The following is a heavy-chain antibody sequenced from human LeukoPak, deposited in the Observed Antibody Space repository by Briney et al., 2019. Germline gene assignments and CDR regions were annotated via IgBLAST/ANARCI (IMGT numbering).Heavy chain of an antibody. D-gene: IGHD2-2*02. CDR3: AKPYCSSTSCYIPNYFDY. CDR1: GFTFSSYG. J-gene: IGHJ4*02. V-gene: IGHV3-30*18. CDR2: ISYDGSNK. Sequence: GGSLRLSCAASGFTFSSYGMHWVRRAPGKGLEWVAVISYDGSNKYYADSVKGRFTISRDNSKNTLYLQMNSLRAEDTAVYYCAKPYCSSTSCYIPNYFDYWGQGTLVTVSS.